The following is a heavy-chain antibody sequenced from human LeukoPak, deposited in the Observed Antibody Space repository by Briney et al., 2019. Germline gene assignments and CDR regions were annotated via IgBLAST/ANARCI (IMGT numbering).Heavy chain of an antibody. J-gene: IGHJ4*02. CDR1: GFTVSSNY. D-gene: IGHD2-2*01. CDR3: ASRRASCYY. Sequence: GGSLRLSCAASGFTVSSNYMSWVRQAPGKGLEWVSAISGSGGSTYYADSVKGRFTISRDNSKNTLYLQMNSLRAEDTAVYYCASRRASCYYWGQGTLVTVSS. CDR2: ISGSGGST. V-gene: IGHV3-23*01.